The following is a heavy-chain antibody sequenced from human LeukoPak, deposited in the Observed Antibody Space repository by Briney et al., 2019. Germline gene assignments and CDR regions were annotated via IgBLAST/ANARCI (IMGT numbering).Heavy chain of an antibody. Sequence: GGSLRLSCAASGFTFSSSAMSWVRQAPGKGLEWVSTISGSGGTTYSADSVKGRFTISRDNSMNTLYLQMNSLRAEDTAVYYCAKDIITMVRGIFDYWGQGTLVTVSS. CDR2: ISGSGGTT. CDR1: GFTFSSSA. J-gene: IGHJ4*02. D-gene: IGHD3-10*01. V-gene: IGHV3-23*01. CDR3: AKDIITMVRGIFDY.